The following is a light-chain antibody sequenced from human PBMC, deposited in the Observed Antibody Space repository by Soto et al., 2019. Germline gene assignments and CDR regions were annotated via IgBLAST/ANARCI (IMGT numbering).Light chain of an antibody. CDR1: SGHSSYA. CDR3: QTWGTGIQVV. J-gene: IGLJ2*01. V-gene: IGLV4-69*01. Sequence: QSVLTQSPSASASLGASVKLTCTLSSGHSSYAIAWHQQQPQKGPRYLMKLNSDGSHSKGDGIPDRFSGSSSGAEHYLTISSLQSEDEADYYCQTWGTGIQVVFGGGTKLTVL. CDR2: LNSDGSH.